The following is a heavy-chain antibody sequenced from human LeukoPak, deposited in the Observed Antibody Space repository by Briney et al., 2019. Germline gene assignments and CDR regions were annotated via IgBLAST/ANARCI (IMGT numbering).Heavy chain of an antibody. Sequence: SETLSLTCTVSGGSISSHYWSWIRQPPGKGLEWIGDIYYSGSTNYNPSLKSRVTISVDTSKNQFSLKLSSVTAADTAVYYCASSALWAFDYWGQGTLVTVSS. J-gene: IGHJ4*02. CDR3: ASSALWAFDY. D-gene: IGHD3-10*01. CDR1: GGSISSHY. V-gene: IGHV4-59*11. CDR2: IYYSGST.